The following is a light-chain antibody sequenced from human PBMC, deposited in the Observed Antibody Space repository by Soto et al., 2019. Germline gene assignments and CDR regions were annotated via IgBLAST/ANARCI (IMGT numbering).Light chain of an antibody. CDR2: DAS. CDR1: QSVSSN. CDR3: QQYGSSPRT. J-gene: IGKJ1*01. V-gene: IGKV3-20*01. Sequence: EIVMTQSPATLSVSPGERATLSCRASQSVSSNLAWYQQKPGQAPRLLIYDASSGAPGIPDRFSGSGSGTDFTLTISRLEPEDFAVYYCQQYGSSPRTFGQGTKVDI.